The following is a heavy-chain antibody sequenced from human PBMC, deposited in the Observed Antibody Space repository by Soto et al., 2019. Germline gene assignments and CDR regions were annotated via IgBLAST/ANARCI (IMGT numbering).Heavy chain of an antibody. CDR3: ARDKTGYSFVDY. J-gene: IGHJ4*02. D-gene: IGHD5-18*01. Sequence: PSETLSLTCTVPGGSISSGDYYWSWIRQPPGKGLEWIAYIYYSGTTYYNPSLKSRVTISIDTSKNQFSLTLSSVTAADTAVYFCARDKTGYSFVDYWGQGTLVTVSS. CDR1: GGSISSGDYY. V-gene: IGHV4-30-4*01. CDR2: IYYSGTT.